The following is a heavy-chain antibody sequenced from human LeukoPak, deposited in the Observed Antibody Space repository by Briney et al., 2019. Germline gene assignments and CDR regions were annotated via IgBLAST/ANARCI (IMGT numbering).Heavy chain of an antibody. V-gene: IGHV4-61*02. CDR2: IYTSGST. CDR1: GNSISSGDNY. J-gene: IGHJ4*02. CDR3: ARASYSYDINGWVPFDY. Sequence: PSETLSLTCTVSGNSISSGDNYWSWIGQPAGKGLEGIGRIYTSGSTNYNPSLKSRVTISGDTSKNQFSLRLSSVTAADTAVYYCARASYSYDINGWVPFDYWGQGTLVTVSS. D-gene: IGHD3-22*01.